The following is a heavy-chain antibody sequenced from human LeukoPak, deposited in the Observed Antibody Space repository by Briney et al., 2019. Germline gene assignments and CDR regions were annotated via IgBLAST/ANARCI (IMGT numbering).Heavy chain of an antibody. D-gene: IGHD1-1*01. CDR1: GGTFSSYA. CDR3: ARSGTRYYYYYYGMDV. Sequence: GASVKVSCKASGGTFSSYAISWVRQAPGQGLEWMGGIIPIFGTANYAQKFQGRVTITADESTSTAYMELSSLRSEDTAVHYCARSGTRYYYYYYGMDVWGQGTTVTVSS. J-gene: IGHJ6*02. V-gene: IGHV1-69*13. CDR2: IIPIFGTA.